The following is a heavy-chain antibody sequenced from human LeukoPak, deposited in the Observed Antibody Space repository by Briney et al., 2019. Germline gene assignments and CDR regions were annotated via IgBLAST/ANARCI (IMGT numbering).Heavy chain of an antibody. CDR2: INPSGGST. J-gene: IGHJ4*02. CDR3: ARSTAVAGRFDY. V-gene: IGHV1-46*01. D-gene: IGHD6-19*01. Sequence: ASVMVSCKASGYTFTSYYMHWVRQAPGQGLEWMGIINPSGGSTSYAQKFQGRVTMTRDTSTSTVYMELSSLRSEDTAVYYCARSTAVAGRFDYWGQGTLVTVSS. CDR1: GYTFTSYY.